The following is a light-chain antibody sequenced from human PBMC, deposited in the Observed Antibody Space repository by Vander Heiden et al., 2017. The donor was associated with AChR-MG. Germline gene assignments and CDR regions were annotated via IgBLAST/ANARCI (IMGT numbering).Light chain of an antibody. CDR2: EVS. Sequence: QSALTQPASVSGSPGQSITISCTGTSSDVGGDKFVSWYQQYPGKAPKVMIYEVSNRPLGVSNRFSGSKSGNTASLTISGLQAEDEADYYCSSYTSSNTVVFGGGTKLTVL. J-gene: IGLJ2*01. V-gene: IGLV2-14*01. CDR1: SSDVGGDKF. CDR3: SSYTSSNTVV.